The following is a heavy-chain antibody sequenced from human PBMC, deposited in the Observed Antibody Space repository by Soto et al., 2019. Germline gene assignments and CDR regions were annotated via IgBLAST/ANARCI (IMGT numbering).Heavy chain of an antibody. J-gene: IGHJ4*02. Sequence: EVQLLESGGGLVQPGGSLRLSCAASGFTFSSYAMSWVRQAPGQGLEWVSAISGSGGSTYYADSVKGRFTISRDNSKNTLYLQMNSLRAEDTAVYYCAKGDGVTTNYLDYWGQGTLVTVSS. CDR2: ISGSGGST. D-gene: IGHD2-21*02. V-gene: IGHV3-23*01. CDR3: AKGDGVTTNYLDY. CDR1: GFTFSSYA.